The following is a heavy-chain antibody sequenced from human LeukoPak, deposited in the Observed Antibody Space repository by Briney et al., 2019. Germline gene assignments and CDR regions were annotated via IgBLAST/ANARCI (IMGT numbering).Heavy chain of an antibody. D-gene: IGHD4-17*01. CDR3: ARTSDDFGDYGFDY. CDR1: GGSISSYY. CDR2: IYGSGST. J-gene: IGHJ4*02. Sequence: SETLSLTCTVSGGSISSYYWSWIRQPAGKGLEWIGRIYGSGSTNYNPSLRSRVTMSVDTSKSQFSLKLSSVTAADTAVYYCARTSDDFGDYGFDYWGQGTLVTVSS. V-gene: IGHV4-4*07.